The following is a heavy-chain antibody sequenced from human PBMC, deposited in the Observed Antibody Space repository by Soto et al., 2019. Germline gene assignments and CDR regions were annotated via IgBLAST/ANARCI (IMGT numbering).Heavy chain of an antibody. CDR2: IYGGGNGP. D-gene: IGHD2-2*03. Sequence: EVQVLESGGGLVQPGGSLRLSCEAPGLTFSDFAMSWVRQAPGKGLEWVSRIYGGGNGPHYADSVKGRVTISRDNSKNTLYLQMNSLRAEDTAVYYCAKMEGMDPWAYSFDYWGQGTLVTVSS. CDR3: AKMEGMDPWAYSFDY. CDR1: GLTFSDFA. J-gene: IGHJ4*02. V-gene: IGHV3-23*01.